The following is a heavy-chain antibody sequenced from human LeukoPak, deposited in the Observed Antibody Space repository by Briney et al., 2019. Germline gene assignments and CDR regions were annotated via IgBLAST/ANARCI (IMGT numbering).Heavy chain of an antibody. V-gene: IGHV4-34*01. CDR2: INHSGST. CDR1: GGSFSGYY. D-gene: IGHD2-2*01. Sequence: SETLSLTCAVYGGSFSGYYWSWIRQPPGKGLEWIGKINHSGSTNYNPSLKSRVTISVATSKNQFSLKLSSVTAADTAVYYCARGRNGYCSSTSCYRFDYWGQGTLVTVSS. J-gene: IGHJ4*02. CDR3: ARGRNGYCSSTSCYRFDY.